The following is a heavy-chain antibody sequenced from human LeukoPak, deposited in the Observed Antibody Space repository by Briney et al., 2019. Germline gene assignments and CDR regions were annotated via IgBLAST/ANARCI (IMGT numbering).Heavy chain of an antibody. V-gene: IGHV3-11*04. CDR1: GGSIDSTNY. Sequence: LSLTCGVSGGSIDSTNYWSWVRQAPGRGLEWVSYISSSGSTTYVDSVKGRFTISRDNARNSLYLQMNSLRAEDTAVYYCARGGRSCSGGSCYDYSDYWGQGTLVTVSS. J-gene: IGHJ4*02. D-gene: IGHD2-15*01. CDR2: ISSSGSTT. CDR3: ARGGRSCSGGSCYDYSDY.